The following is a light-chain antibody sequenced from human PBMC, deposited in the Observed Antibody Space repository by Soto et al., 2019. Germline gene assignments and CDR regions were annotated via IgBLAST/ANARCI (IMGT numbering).Light chain of an antibody. CDR1: NIGSKS. J-gene: IGLJ1*01. CDR2: YDS. CDR3: QVWDSSSDHPGV. Sequence: SYELTQPPPVSVAPGKTARITCGGNNIGSKSVHWYQQKPGQAPVLVIYYDSDRPSGIPERFSGSNSANTATLTISRVEAVDEADYYCQVWDSSSDHPGVFGTGTKVTVL. V-gene: IGLV3-21*04.